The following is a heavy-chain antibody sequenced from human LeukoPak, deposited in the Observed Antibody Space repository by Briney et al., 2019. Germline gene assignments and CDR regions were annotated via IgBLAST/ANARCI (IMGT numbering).Heavy chain of an antibody. Sequence: ASVKVSCKTSVYTFTTHGDSWVRQAPGHPLEWIGWVRGYTTNTNYAGRFQRRATIPTDTSTSSVYMELTSLRSDDTAVYYCARGEVSASLYYFDFWGQGTLVTVS. D-gene: IGHD2-2*01. V-gene: IGHV1-18*01. CDR2: VRGYTTNT. CDR3: ARGEVSASLYYFDF. CDR1: VYTFTTHG. J-gene: IGHJ4*02.